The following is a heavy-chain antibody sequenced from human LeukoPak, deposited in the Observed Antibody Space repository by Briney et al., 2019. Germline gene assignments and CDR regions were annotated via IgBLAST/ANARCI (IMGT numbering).Heavy chain of an antibody. V-gene: IGHV3-21*01. D-gene: IGHD1-26*01. CDR3: ARDRVGMISG. Sequence: PGGSLRLSCAASGFTFSSYSMNWVRQAPGKGLEWVSSISSSSSYIYYADSVKGRFIISRDNAKNSLYLQMNSLRVEDTAVYYCARDRVGMISGWGQGTLVTVSS. J-gene: IGHJ4*02. CDR2: ISSSSSYI. CDR1: GFTFSSYS.